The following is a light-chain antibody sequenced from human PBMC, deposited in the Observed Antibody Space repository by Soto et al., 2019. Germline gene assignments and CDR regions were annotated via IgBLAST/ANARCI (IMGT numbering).Light chain of an antibody. CDR1: QGISTF. CDR3: QQYGSSPIT. V-gene: IGKV1-5*03. Sequence: DIQMTQSPSTLSASVGDKVTITCRASQGISTFLAWYQQKPGKAPKRLIYRASYLQSGVPSRFSGSGSGTEFTLTISRLEPEDFAVYYCQQYGSSPITFGQGTRLEIK. CDR2: RAS. J-gene: IGKJ5*01.